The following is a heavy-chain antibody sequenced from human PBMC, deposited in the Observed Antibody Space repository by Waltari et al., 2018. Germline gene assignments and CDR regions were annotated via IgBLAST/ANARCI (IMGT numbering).Heavy chain of an antibody. CDR2: IIGSGGST. D-gene: IGHD2-15*01. CDR1: GFTFSSYA. CDR3: AKLALNDY. J-gene: IGHJ4*03. V-gene: IGHV3-23*01. Sequence: EVQLLESGGGLVQPGGSLSLSCASSGFTFSSYAMSWVRQAPGKGLEWISVIIGSGGSTYYADSVKGRFTISRDNSKNTLYLQMNSLRAEDTAVYYCAKLALNDYWGQGTSVTVSS.